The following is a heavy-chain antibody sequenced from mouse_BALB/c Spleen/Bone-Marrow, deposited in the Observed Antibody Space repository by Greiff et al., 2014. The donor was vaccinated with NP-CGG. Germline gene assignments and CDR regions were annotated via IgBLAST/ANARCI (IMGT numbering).Heavy chain of an antibody. CDR3: SYGSRAY. CDR1: GYSFTSYW. D-gene: IGHD1-1*01. J-gene: IGHJ3*01. V-gene: IGHV1S127*01. Sequence: QVQLQQSGPQLVRPGASVKISCKASGYSFTSYWMHWVKQRPGQGLEWIGMIDPSDSETRLNQKSKVKATLTVDKSSRTAYMQLSSPTSEDSALYYCSYGSRAYWGQGTLVTVSA. CDR2: IDPSDSET.